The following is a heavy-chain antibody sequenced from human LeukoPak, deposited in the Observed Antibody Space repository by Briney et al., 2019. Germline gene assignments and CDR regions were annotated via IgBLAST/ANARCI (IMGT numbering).Heavy chain of an antibody. J-gene: IGHJ5*02. D-gene: IGHD5-12*01. CDR1: GLTFSSYN. CDR3: ARDAGNSGYGCDL. V-gene: IGHV3-48*01. Sequence: PGGSLRLSCAVSGLTFSSYNMNWVRQAPGKGLEWVSHIRSSSETFYADSVKGRFTISRDNARNSLYLQMNNLRGEDTAIYYCARDAGNSGYGCDLWGQGTLVTVSS. CDR2: IRSSSET.